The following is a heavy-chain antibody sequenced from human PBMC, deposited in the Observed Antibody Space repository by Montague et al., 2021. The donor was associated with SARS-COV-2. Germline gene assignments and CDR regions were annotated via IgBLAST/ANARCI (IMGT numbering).Heavy chain of an antibody. CDR3: ARRKERGTYWNFDN. D-gene: IGHD1-1*01. V-gene: IGHV4-39*01. J-gene: IGHJ4*02. CDR2: IYYTGDT. CDR1: GGSINSIHY. Sequence: SETLSLTCNVSGGSINSIHYWGWIRQPPGKGLEWIGTIYYTGDTYYNPSLGSRVTITVDTSSDQLSLRVTSVTAADTAVYYCARRKERGTYWNFDNWGQGTLVTVSS.